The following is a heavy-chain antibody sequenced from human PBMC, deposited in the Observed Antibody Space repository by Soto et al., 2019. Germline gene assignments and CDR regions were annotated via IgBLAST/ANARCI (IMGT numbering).Heavy chain of an antibody. V-gene: IGHV1-69*12. J-gene: IGHJ6*02. CDR3: ARSGARPGDYYYGMDV. D-gene: IGHD3-10*01. Sequence: QVQLVQSGAEVKKPGSSVKVSCKASGGTFSSYAISWVRQAPGQGLEWMGGIISIFGTADYAQKFQGRVTITADESTSTAYMELSSLRSEDTAVYYCARSGARPGDYYYGMDVWDQGTTVTVSS. CDR2: IISIFGTA. CDR1: GGTFSSYA.